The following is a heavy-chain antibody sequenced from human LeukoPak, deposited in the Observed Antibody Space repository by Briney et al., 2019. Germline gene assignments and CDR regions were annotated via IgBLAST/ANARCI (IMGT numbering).Heavy chain of an antibody. V-gene: IGHV3-74*01. CDR2: INSDGSST. CDR1: GFTFSSYW. Sequence: GGSLRLSCAASGFTFSSYWMHWVRQAPGKGLVWVSRINSDGSSTSYTDSVKGRFTISRDKAQNTLYLYMNTLRAEDTAVYYCAKGDYDFWSGYPYYYGMDVWGQGTTVTVSS. J-gene: IGHJ6*02. CDR3: AKGDYDFWSGYPYYYGMDV. D-gene: IGHD3-3*01.